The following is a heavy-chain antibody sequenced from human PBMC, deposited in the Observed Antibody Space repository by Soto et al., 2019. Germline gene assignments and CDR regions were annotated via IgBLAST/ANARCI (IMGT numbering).Heavy chain of an antibody. D-gene: IGHD2-2*01. J-gene: IGHJ6*02. V-gene: IGHV3-53*01. Sequence: GSLRLSCAASGFTVSSNYMSWVRQAPGKGLEWVSVIYSGGSTYYADSVKGRFTISRDNSKNTLYLQMNSLRAEDTAVYYCTRDSGIVLVPVTSMDVWGQGTTVTVSS. CDR1: GFTVSSNY. CDR3: TRDSGIVLVPVTSMDV. CDR2: IYSGGST.